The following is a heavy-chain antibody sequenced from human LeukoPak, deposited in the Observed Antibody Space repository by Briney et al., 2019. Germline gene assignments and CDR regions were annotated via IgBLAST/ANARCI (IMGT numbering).Heavy chain of an antibody. V-gene: IGHV3-74*01. CDR1: GFTFTNHW. CDR2: TNSDGTST. D-gene: IGHD6-13*01. Sequence: GGSLRLSCAASGFTFTNHWMHWVRQAPGKGLVWVSRTNSDGTSTNYADSVKGRFTISRDNAKNTLYLQMNSLRAEDTAVYYCAKTLMYSRDSFDYWGQGTLVTVSS. J-gene: IGHJ4*02. CDR3: AKTLMYSRDSFDY.